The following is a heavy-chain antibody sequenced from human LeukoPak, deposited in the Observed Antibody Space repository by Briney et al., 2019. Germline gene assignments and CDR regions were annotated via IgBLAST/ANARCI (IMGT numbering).Heavy chain of an antibody. CDR3: ARDKEEGSSSGSIFDI. V-gene: IGHV3-30*02. Sequence: GGSLRLSCAAAGFTFSSYGMDWVRQAPGKGLGWVAFIRYDGSNKYYADSVKGRFTISRDNSKNSLYLQMNNLRAEDTAVYYCARDKEEGSSSGSIFDIWGQGTVVTVSS. CDR2: IRYDGSNK. CDR1: GFTFSSYG. D-gene: IGHD6-19*01. J-gene: IGHJ3*02.